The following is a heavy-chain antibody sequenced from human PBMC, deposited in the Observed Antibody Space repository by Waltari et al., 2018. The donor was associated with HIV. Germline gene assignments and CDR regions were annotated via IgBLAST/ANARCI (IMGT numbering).Heavy chain of an antibody. CDR2: MNSDGSST. CDR3: ARGDYGGNLPVYFDY. CDR1: GFTFSSYW. J-gene: IGHJ4*02. Sequence: EVQLVESGGGLVQPGGSLRLSCIASGFTFSSYWMHWVRPAPGKGLVWVSRMNSDGSSTSYADSVKGRFTISRDNAKNTLYLQMNSLRAEETAIYYCARGDYGGNLPVYFDYWGQGTLVAVSS. D-gene: IGHD4-17*01. V-gene: IGHV3-74*01.